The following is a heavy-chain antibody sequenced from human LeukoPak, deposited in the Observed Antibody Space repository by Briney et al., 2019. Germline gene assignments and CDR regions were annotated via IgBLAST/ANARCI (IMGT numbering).Heavy chain of an antibody. D-gene: IGHD6-19*01. J-gene: IGHJ4*02. V-gene: IGHV4-34*01. CDR1: GGSFSGYY. Sequence: SETLSLTCAVYGGSFSGYYWSWIRQPPGKGLEWIGEINHSGSTNYNPSLKSRVTISVDTSKNQFSLKLSSVTAADTAVYYCAKEVHDSSGEDYWGQGTLVTVSS. CDR2: INHSGST. CDR3: AKEVHDSSGEDY.